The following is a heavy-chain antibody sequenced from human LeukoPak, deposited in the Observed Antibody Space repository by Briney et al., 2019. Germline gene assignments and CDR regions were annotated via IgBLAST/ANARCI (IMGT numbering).Heavy chain of an antibody. Sequence: SETLSLTCTVSGGSLSSYYWSWIRQPAGKGLEWIGRIYTSGSTNYNPSLKSRVTMSVDTSKNQFSLKLSSVTAADTAVYYCARDPAHSYYDSSGYYDYWGQGTLVTVSS. J-gene: IGHJ4*02. CDR3: ARDPAHSYYDSSGYYDY. V-gene: IGHV4-4*07. D-gene: IGHD3-22*01. CDR2: IYTSGST. CDR1: GGSLSSYY.